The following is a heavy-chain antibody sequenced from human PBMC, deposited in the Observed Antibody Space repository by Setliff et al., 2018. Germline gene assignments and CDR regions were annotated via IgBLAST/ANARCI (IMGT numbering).Heavy chain of an antibody. CDR2: NSA. D-gene: IGHD3-22*01. CDR3: VREGVDSRSSTDYRYYMDV. CDR1: GYTFTNFG. Sequence: ASVKVSCKTSGYTFTNFGINWVRQAPGQGLGWMGWNSAYAQKFQGRVTMTTDTPTSTAYMELRSLRSDDTAVYYCVREGVDSRSSTDYRYYMDVWGKGTTVTVSS. V-gene: IGHV1-18*01. J-gene: IGHJ6*03.